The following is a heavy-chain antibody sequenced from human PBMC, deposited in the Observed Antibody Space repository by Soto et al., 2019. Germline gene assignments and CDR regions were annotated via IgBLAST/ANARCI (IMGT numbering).Heavy chain of an antibody. V-gene: IGHV5-51*01. CDR1: GYSFTIYW. CDR3: ARGGRLEPNYYYGMDV. CDR2: IYPGDSDT. J-gene: IGHJ6*02. D-gene: IGHD1-1*01. Sequence: PGESLKISCKGSGYSFTIYWIGWVRQMPGKGPEWMGIIYPGDSDTRYSPSFQGQVTISADKSISTAYLQWSSLKASDTAMYYCARGGRLEPNYYYGMDVWGQGTTVTVSS.